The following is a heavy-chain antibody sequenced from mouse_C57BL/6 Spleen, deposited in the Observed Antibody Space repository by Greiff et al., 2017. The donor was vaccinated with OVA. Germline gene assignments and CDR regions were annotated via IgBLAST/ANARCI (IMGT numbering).Heavy chain of an antibody. CDR2: IWGGGST. CDR3: AKHGYDENSMDY. V-gene: IGHV2-9*01. CDR1: GFSLTSYG. Sequence: VQGVESGPGLVAPSQSLSITCTVSGFSLTSYGVDWVRQPPGKGLEWLGVIWGGGSTNYNSALMSRLSISKDNAKSQGFLKMNSLQTEDTAMDDCAKHGYDENSMDYWGQGTSGTVSS. D-gene: IGHD2-2*01. J-gene: IGHJ4*01.